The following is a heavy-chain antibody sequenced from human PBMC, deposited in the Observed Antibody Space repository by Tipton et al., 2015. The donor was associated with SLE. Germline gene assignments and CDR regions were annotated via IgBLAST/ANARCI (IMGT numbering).Heavy chain of an antibody. CDR1: GGPISSGSDY. D-gene: IGHD3-16*01. J-gene: IGHJ3*02. CDR3: GARGAFDI. Sequence: LRLSCTVSGGPISSGSDYWSWIREPAGKGLEWIGRLYSSGGTNSNPSLKSRVTISLDTSKNQFSLRLSSVTAADTAVYFCGARGAFDIWGRGTMVTVSS. CDR2: LYSSGGT. V-gene: IGHV4-61*02.